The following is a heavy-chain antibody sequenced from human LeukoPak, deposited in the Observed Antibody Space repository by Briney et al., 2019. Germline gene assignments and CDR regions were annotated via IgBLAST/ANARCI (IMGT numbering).Heavy chain of an antibody. CDR2: IYHSGST. CDR1: GYSISSGYY. V-gene: IGHV4-38-2*02. CDR3: ARGGYSSGPFDY. J-gene: IGHJ4*02. Sequence: SETLSLTCTVSGYSISSGYYWGWIRQPPGKGLEWIGSIYHSGSTYYNPSLKSRVTISVDTSKNQFSLKLSSVTAADTAVYYCARGGYSSGPFDYWGQGTLVTVSS. D-gene: IGHD6-19*01.